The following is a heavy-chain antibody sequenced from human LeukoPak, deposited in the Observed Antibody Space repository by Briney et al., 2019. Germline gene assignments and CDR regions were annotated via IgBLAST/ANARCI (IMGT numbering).Heavy chain of an antibody. V-gene: IGHV3-7*03. J-gene: IGHJ3*02. CDR1: GFTFSNSW. D-gene: IGHD3-22*01. CDR2: IKPDGSQK. CDR3: ARGLFLSGYLDAFDI. Sequence: GGSLRLSCAASGFTFSNSWMNWVRQAPGKGLEWVATIKPDGSQKYYVGSVKGRLTISRDNSKNTLYLQMNSLRVEDTAVYYCARGLFLSGYLDAFDIWGQGTVVTVSS.